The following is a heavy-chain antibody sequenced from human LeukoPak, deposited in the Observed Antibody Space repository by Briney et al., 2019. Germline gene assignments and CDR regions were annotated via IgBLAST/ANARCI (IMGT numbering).Heavy chain of an antibody. CDR1: GYTFTGYY. V-gene: IGHV1-2*02. Sequence: ASVKVSCKASGYTFTGYYMHWVRQAPGQGLECMGWINPNSGGTNYAQKFQGRVTMTRDTSISTAYMELSRLRSDDTAVYYCARERRGYSYGWRWFDPWGQGTLVTVSS. J-gene: IGHJ5*02. CDR3: ARERRGYSYGWRWFDP. D-gene: IGHD5-18*01. CDR2: INPNSGGT.